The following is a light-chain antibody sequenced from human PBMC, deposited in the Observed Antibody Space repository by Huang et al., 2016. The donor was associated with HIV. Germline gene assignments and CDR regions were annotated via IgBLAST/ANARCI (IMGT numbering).Light chain of an antibody. J-gene: IGKJ3*01. CDR2: WAS. V-gene: IGKV4-1*01. Sequence: DIVMTQSPDSLAVSLGARATINCKSSQTILHASDSRNYLAWYQQKPGQPPKRLIHWASIRKSGGPDRVIGSGSGTDFTLTISSLQAEDVAVYYCQQYYSSPFTFGPGTNVDI. CDR3: QQYYSSPFT. CDR1: QTILHASDSRNY.